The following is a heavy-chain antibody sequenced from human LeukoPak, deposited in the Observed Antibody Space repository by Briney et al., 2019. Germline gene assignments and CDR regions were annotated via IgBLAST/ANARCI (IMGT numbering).Heavy chain of an antibody. J-gene: IGHJ4*02. CDR1: GFIFSDYG. D-gene: IGHD4/OR15-4a*01. CDR2: ISYDGNKQ. Sequence: GGSLRLSCAASGFIFSDYGVHWVRQLPGKGLEGVALISYDGNKQYYADSVKGRFTISRDDSKQMVFLQMNSLGVEDTAVYYCVHEAYYKYGAFDFWGQGTLVTVSS. V-gene: IGHV3-30*03. CDR3: VHEAYYKYGAFDF.